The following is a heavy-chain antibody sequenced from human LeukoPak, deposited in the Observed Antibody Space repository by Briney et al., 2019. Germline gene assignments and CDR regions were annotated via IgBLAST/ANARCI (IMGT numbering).Heavy chain of an antibody. CDR1: GGTFSSYA. Sequence: ASVKVSCKASGGTFSSYAISWVRQAPGQGLEWMGRIIPILGIANYAQKFQSRVTITADKSTSTAYMELSSLRSEDTAVYYCAKVKNNWNDVSAFDIWGQGTMVTVSS. J-gene: IGHJ3*02. CDR3: AKVKNNWNDVSAFDI. V-gene: IGHV1-69*04. CDR2: IIPILGIA. D-gene: IGHD1-1*01.